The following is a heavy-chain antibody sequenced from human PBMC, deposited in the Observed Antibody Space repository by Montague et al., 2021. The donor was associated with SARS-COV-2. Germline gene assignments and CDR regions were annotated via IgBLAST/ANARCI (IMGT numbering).Heavy chain of an antibody. D-gene: IGHD2-2*01. Sequence: SETLSLTCAVYGGSFSGYYWSWIRQPPGKGLEWIGEINHSGSTNYNPSFKSRVTISVDTSKNQFSLKLSSVTAADTAVYYCARVRAVPAAMRIFSLGRSYYGMDVWGQGTTVTVSS. CDR2: INHSGST. V-gene: IGHV4-34*01. CDR3: ARVRAVPAAMRIFSLGRSYYGMDV. CDR1: GGSFSGYY. J-gene: IGHJ6*02.